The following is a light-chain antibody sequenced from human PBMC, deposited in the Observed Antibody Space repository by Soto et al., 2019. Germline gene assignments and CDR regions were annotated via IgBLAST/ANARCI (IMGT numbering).Light chain of an antibody. CDR1: SSDVGAYYL. CDR2: EVT. Sequence: QSALAQPVPVSGSPRQSITISCTGSSSDVGAYYLVSWYQHRPGKAPKLILYEVTTRPSGISSRFSGSKSGNTASLTISGLQADDEAYYHGNAYTSNDTPYVCGTGTK. V-gene: IGLV2-14*01. J-gene: IGLJ1*01. CDR3: NAYTSNDTPYV.